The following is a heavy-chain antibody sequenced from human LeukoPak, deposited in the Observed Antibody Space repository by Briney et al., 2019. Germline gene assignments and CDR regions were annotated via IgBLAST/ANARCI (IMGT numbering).Heavy chain of an antibody. CDR2: INPNSGGT. J-gene: IGHJ5*02. CDR1: GYTFTGYY. CDR3: ARDRVAAAGTPNNWFDP. Sequence: ASVNVSCKASGYTFTGYYMHWARQAPGQGLEWMGWINPNSGGTNYAQKFQGRVTMTRDTSISTAYMELSRLRSDDTAVYYCARDRVAAAGTPNNWFDPWGQGTLVTVSS. D-gene: IGHD6-13*01. V-gene: IGHV1-2*02.